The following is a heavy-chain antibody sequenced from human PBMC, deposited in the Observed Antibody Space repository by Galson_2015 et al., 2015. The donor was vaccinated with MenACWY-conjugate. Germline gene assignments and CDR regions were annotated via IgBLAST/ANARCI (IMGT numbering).Heavy chain of an antibody. CDR3: ARWEASLNAFEI. Sequence: ETLSLTCTVSGGSIASYYWNWLRQPPGKGLEWIGYVHHTGSTSYKPSLMSRVTMSVDTSNSHFSLKLSSVTAADTAVYYCARWEASLNAFEIWGRGTMVTVSS. D-gene: IGHD1-26*01. CDR1: GGSIASYY. J-gene: IGHJ3*02. V-gene: IGHV4-59*01. CDR2: VHHTGST.